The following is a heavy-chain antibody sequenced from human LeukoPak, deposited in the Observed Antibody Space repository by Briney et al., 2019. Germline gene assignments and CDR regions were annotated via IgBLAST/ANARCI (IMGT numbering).Heavy chain of an antibody. CDR1: GYTFTSYG. D-gene: IGHD3-10*01. CDR2: ISAYNGNT. J-gene: IGHJ3*02. Sequence: ASVKLSCTSSGYTFTSYGISWVRQAPGQGLEWMGWISAYNGNTSYAQKLQGRVTMTTDTSTSTAYMELRSLRSDDTAVYYCAATGALITMLIWGQGTMVTVSS. V-gene: IGHV1-18*01. CDR3: AATGALITMLI.